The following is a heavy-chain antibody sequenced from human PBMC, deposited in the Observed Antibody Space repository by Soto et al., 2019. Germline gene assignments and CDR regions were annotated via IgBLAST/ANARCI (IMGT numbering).Heavy chain of an antibody. D-gene: IGHD6-13*01. CDR1: GGSISSSNYY. CDR2: IYYSGST. Sequence: SETLSLTCTVSGGSISSSNYYWGWIRQPPGKGLEWIGSIYYSGSTYYNPSLNSRVTISVDTSKNQFSLKLSSVTAADTAVYYCARQAIAATGRTFDYWGQGTLVTVSS. V-gene: IGHV4-39*01. CDR3: ARQAIAATGRTFDY. J-gene: IGHJ4*02.